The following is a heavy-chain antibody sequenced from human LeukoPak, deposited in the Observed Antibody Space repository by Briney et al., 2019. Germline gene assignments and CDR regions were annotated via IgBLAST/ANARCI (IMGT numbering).Heavy chain of an antibody. CDR1: GGTFSSYA. D-gene: IGHD6-13*01. Sequence: SVKVSCKASGGTFSSYAISWVRQAPGQGLEWMGGIIPIFGTANYAQKFQGRVTITADESTSTAYMELSSLRSEDTAVYYCAREGPWSSSSWYGYFQHRGQGTLVTVSS. V-gene: IGHV1-69*13. J-gene: IGHJ1*01. CDR2: IIPIFGTA. CDR3: AREGPWSSSSWYGYFQH.